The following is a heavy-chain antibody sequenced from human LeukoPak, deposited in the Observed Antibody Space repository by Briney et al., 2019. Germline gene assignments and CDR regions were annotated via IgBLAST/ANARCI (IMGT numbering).Heavy chain of an antibody. CDR2: LSAHIGDT. V-gene: IGHV1-18*01. Sequence: GASVKVSCKASGYSFTTFGITWVRQAPGQGLEWMAWLSAHIGDTNYSQKFQGRVTVTSDTSTSTAYMELRSLKSDDTAVYFCARYYYGSGTPPADGMDVWGQGTTVTVSS. CDR3: ARYYYGSGTPPADGMDV. CDR1: GYSFTTFG. D-gene: IGHD3-10*01. J-gene: IGHJ6*02.